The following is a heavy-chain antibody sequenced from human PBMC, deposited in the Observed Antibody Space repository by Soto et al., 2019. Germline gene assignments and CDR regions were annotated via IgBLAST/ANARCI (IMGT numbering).Heavy chain of an antibody. Sequence: GGSLRLSCAASGFIFNNYGMHWVRQAPGKGLEWVAVIWYDGRNKYYADSVKGRFTISRDNSKNTLYLQMNSLRAEDTAVYYCARDVDDFYFDYWGQGTLVTVSS. J-gene: IGHJ4*02. CDR1: GFIFNNYG. D-gene: IGHD3-3*01. V-gene: IGHV3-33*01. CDR3: ARDVDDFYFDY. CDR2: IWYDGRNK.